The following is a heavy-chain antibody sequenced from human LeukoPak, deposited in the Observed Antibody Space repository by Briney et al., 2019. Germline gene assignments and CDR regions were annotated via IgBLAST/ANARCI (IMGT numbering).Heavy chain of an antibody. J-gene: IGHJ3*02. D-gene: IGHD6-19*01. CDR3: ARDINGDVSTAVAGTFDI. CDR1: GYTFTGYY. Sequence: ASVKVSCKASGYTFTGYYIHWVRQAPGQGLEWMGWINPNSGGTNYAQKFQGRVTMTRDTSISTAYMELSRLRSEDTAVYYCARDINGDVSTAVAGTFDIWGQGTMVTVSS. CDR2: INPNSGGT. V-gene: IGHV1-2*02.